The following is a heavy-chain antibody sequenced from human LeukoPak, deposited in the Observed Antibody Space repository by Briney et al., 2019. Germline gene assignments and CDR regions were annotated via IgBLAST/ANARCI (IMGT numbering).Heavy chain of an antibody. J-gene: IGHJ4*02. V-gene: IGHV4-61*01. CDR3: ATGWLQSGLDY. D-gene: IGHD5-24*01. CDR1: GGSVSSGSYY. Sequence: TSETLSLTCTVSGGSVSSGSYYWSWIRQPPGKGLEWIGYIYYSGSTNYNPSLKSRVTISVDTSKNQFSLKLSSVTAADTAVYYCATGWLQSGLDYWGQGTLVTVSS. CDR2: IYYSGST.